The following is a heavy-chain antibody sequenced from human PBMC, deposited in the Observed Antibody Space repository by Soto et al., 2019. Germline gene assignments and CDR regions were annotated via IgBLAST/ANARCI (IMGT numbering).Heavy chain of an antibody. D-gene: IGHD1-7*01. Sequence: QVHLEESGPGLVKPSGTLSLTCAVSSGSISSSDWWTWVRQPPGKGLEWIGEINHRGTTNYNPSPKCRAIISVDKSPNQFSLRLTSVTAADAAVYYCARESRGTIHPYYYYMAVWGKVATVTVSS. CDR2: INHRGTT. J-gene: IGHJ6*03. CDR3: ARESRGTIHPYYYYMAV. CDR1: SGSISSSDW. V-gene: IGHV4-4*02.